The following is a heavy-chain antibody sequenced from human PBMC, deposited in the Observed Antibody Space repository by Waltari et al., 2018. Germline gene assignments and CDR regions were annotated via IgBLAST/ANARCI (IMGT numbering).Heavy chain of an antibody. CDR3: ARDLSNYVVGPSSGWFDP. V-gene: IGHV4-59*01. J-gene: IGHJ5*02. D-gene: IGHD4-4*01. CDR2: IYYSGST. CDR1: GGSISSYY. Sequence: QVQLQESGPGLVKPSETLSLTCTVSGGSISSYYWSWIRQPPGKGLEWIGYIYYSGSTNYDPSRKSRGTISVDTSKNQLSLKRSSVTAADTAVYYCARDLSNYVVGPSSGWFDPWGQGTLVTVSS.